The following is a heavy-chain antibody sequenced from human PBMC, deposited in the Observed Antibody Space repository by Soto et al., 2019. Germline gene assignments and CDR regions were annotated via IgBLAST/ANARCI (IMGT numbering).Heavy chain of an antibody. CDR1: GYTFSSYG. CDR2: ISGYNGNT. Sequence: QVQLVQSGAEVKKPGASVRVSCKASGYTFSSYGVTSVRQAPGHGLEWMEWISGYNGNTNYAQNLQGRVTMTTDTSTSTAYMELRSLRSGDTAVYYCARILGSFYSFDPWGQGALVTVSS. J-gene: IGHJ5*02. D-gene: IGHD2-15*01. CDR3: ARILGSFYSFDP. V-gene: IGHV1-18*01.